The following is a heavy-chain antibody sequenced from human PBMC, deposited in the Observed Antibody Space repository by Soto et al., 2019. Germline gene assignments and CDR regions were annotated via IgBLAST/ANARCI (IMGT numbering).Heavy chain of an antibody. Sequence: GGSLRLSCAASGFTFSSYAMSWVRQAPGKGPEWVSAISGSGGSTYYADSVKGRFTISRDNSKNTLYLQMNSLRAEDTAVYYCAKVAQTFSSGWFYYFDYWGQGTLVTVSS. D-gene: IGHD6-19*01. J-gene: IGHJ4*02. CDR3: AKVAQTFSSGWFYYFDY. CDR1: GFTFSSYA. V-gene: IGHV3-23*01. CDR2: ISGSGGST.